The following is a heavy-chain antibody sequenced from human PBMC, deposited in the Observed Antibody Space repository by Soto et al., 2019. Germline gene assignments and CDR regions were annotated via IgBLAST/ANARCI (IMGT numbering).Heavy chain of an antibody. CDR3: AKDGRRGYSGYDFVY. D-gene: IGHD5-12*01. Sequence: PGGSLRLSCAASGFTFSSYAMSWVRQAPGKGLEWVSAISGSGGSTYYADSVKGRFTISRDNSKNTLYLQMNSLRAEDTAVYYCAKDGRRGYSGYDFVYWGQGTLVTVSS. J-gene: IGHJ4*02. CDR1: GFTFSSYA. V-gene: IGHV3-23*01. CDR2: ISGSGGST.